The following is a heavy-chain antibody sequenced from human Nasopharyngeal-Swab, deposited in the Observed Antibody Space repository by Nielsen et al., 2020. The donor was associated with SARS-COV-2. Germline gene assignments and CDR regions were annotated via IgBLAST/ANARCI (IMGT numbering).Heavy chain of an antibody. Sequence: GESLKISCAASGFTFSSYWMHWVRQAPGKGLVWVSRINSDGSSTSYADSVKGRFTISRDNAKNTMYLQMNSLREEDTALYYCARETSASGAYYFDFWGRGTRVTVSS. D-gene: IGHD3-16*01. CDR1: GFTFSSYW. V-gene: IGHV3-74*01. CDR3: ARETSASGAYYFDF. CDR2: INSDGSST. J-gene: IGHJ4*02.